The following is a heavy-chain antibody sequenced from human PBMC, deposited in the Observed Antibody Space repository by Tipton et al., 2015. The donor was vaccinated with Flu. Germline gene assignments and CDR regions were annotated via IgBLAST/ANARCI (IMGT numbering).Heavy chain of an antibody. Sequence: GLVKPSETLSLTCAVYGGSFSGYYWSWIRQPPGKGLEWIGEINHSGSTNYNPSLKSRVTISVATSKNQFSLKLSSVTAADTAVYYWARGYYYGSGRAYGMDVWGQGTTVTVSS. D-gene: IGHD3-10*01. CDR1: GGSFSGYY. CDR2: INHSGST. CDR3: ARGYYYGSGRAYGMDV. V-gene: IGHV4-34*01. J-gene: IGHJ6*02.